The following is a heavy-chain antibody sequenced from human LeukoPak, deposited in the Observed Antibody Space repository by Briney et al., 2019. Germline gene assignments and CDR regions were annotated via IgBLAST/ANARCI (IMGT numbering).Heavy chain of an antibody. V-gene: IGHV1-2*02. CDR1: GYTFTGYY. CDR3: ARDQIDTKGYSYGYYFDY. D-gene: IGHD5-18*01. J-gene: IGHJ4*02. CDR2: INPNSGGT. Sequence: ASVKVSCKASGYTFTGYYMHWVRQAPGQGLEWMGWINPNSGGTNYAQKFQGGITMTRDTSISTAYMELSRLRSDDTAVYYCARDQIDTKGYSYGYYFDYWGQGTLVTVSS.